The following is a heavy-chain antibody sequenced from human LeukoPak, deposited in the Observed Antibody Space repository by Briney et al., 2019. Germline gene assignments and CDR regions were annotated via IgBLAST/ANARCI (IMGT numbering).Heavy chain of an antibody. D-gene: IGHD4-11*01. CDR1: GAFISSGPHC. Sequence: KPSETLSLTCTVCGAFISSGPHCWSWIRQPAGKGLEWIGRIYSSGSTNYNPSLESRVTISADTSKNQFSLTLHSVTAADTAVYYCARDAYSPDVLDMWGQGTMVTVSS. V-gene: IGHV4-61*02. J-gene: IGHJ3*02. CDR3: ARDAYSPDVLDM. CDR2: IYSSGST.